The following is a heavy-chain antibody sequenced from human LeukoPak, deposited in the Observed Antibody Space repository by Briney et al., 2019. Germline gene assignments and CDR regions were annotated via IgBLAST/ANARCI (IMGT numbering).Heavy chain of an antibody. V-gene: IGHV3-21*01. CDR1: GFTFSSYS. J-gene: IGHJ4*02. CDR3: ALIAGDNFGY. D-gene: IGHD6-13*01. CDR2: ISSSSSYI. Sequence: GGPLRLSCAASGFTFSSYSMNWVRQAPGKGLEWVSSISSSSSYIYYADSVKGRFTISRDNAKNSLYLQMNSLRAEDTAVYYCALIAGDNFGYWGQGTLVTVSS.